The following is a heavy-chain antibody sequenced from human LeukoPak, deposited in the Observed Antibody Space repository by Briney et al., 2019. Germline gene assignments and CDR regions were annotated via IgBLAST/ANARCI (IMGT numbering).Heavy chain of an antibody. CDR2: INHSGST. CDR1: GFSFSAYN. CDR3: ARRGVSRFLDWF. V-gene: IGHV4-34*01. J-gene: IGHJ4*02. D-gene: IGHD3/OR15-3a*01. Sequence: PGGSLRLSCVASGFSFSAYNMNWVRQAPGKGLEWVGEINHSGSTNQNSSLKSRLAISVDTSKNQFSLKLSSMTAADTAVYYCARRGVSRFLDWFWGQGTLVTVSS.